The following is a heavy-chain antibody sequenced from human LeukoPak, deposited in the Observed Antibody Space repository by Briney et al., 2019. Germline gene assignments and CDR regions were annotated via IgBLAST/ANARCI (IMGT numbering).Heavy chain of an antibody. J-gene: IGHJ4*02. CDR3: ARDGSSITHFDY. V-gene: IGHV3-48*03. Sequence: GGSLRLSCAASGFTFSSYEMNWVRQAPGKGLEWVSYISSSGSTIYYADSVKGRFTISRDNAKNSLYLQMNSLRAEDTAVYYCARDGSSITHFDYWGQGTLVTVSS. CDR1: GFTFSSYE. D-gene: IGHD3-10*01. CDR2: ISSSGSTI.